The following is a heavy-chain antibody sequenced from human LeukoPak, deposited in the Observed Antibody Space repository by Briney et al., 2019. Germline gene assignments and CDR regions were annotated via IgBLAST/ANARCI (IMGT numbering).Heavy chain of an antibody. J-gene: IGHJ4*02. Sequence: GGSLRLSCAASGFTVSSNYMSWVRQAPGKGLEWVSVIYSGGSTYYAGSVKGRFTISRDNAKNSLYLQMNSLRAEDTAVYYCARVGGDSSGWGYFDYWGQGTLVTVSS. CDR2: IYSGGST. CDR3: ARVGGDSSGWGYFDY. D-gene: IGHD6-19*01. V-gene: IGHV3-66*01. CDR1: GFTVSSNY.